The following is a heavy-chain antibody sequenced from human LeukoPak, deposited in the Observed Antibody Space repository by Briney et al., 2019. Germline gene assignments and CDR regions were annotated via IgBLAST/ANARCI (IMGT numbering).Heavy chain of an antibody. D-gene: IGHD5-24*01. Sequence: PGGSLRLSCAASGFTFSSYNMNWVRQAPGKGLEWVSSISSSNSYIYYADSVKGRFTISRDNAKNSLYLQMNSLRAEDTAVYYCARGRDGSQSPIDDWGQGTLVTVSS. CDR2: ISSSNSYI. V-gene: IGHV3-21*01. J-gene: IGHJ4*02. CDR3: ARGRDGSQSPIDD. CDR1: GFTFSSYN.